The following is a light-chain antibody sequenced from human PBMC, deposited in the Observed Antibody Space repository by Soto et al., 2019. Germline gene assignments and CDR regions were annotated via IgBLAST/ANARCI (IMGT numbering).Light chain of an antibody. J-gene: IGKJ2*03. V-gene: IGKV1-5*03. Sequence: DIQMTQSPSTLSASVGDRVTITCRASQSISSWLVWYQQKPGKAPKLLIYKASSLQSGVPSRFSGSGSGTEFTLTISSLQPDDFATYYCQQYNSYSYGFGQGTKLEIK. CDR3: QQYNSYSYG. CDR1: QSISSW. CDR2: KAS.